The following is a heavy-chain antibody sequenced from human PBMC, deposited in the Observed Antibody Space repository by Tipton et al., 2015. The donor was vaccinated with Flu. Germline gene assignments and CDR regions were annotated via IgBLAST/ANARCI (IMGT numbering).Heavy chain of an antibody. V-gene: IGHV4-38-2*02. CDR2: IFHTGST. D-gene: IGHD1-26*01. Sequence: TLSLTCTISGHSISSDYYWGWIRQSPGKGLEWIGNIFHTGSTYHKPSLKSRVTISVDTSKNQFSLKVFSVTAADTAVYYCARSLLYTGSYYVDQWGQGTLVTVSS. J-gene: IGHJ4*02. CDR1: GHSISSDYY. CDR3: ARSLLYTGSYYVDQ.